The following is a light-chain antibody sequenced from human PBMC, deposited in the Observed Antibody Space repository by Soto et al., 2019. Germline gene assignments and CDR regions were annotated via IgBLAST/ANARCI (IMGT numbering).Light chain of an antibody. CDR1: SSNIGDNV. CDR3: AAWDDSLNGVV. Sequence: QSVLTQPPSVSDAPRQRVTISCSGSSSNIGDNVVNWYQQLPGKAPKLLIYYDDLLPSGVSDRFSGSKSGTSASLAISGLQSEDEADYYCAAWDDSLNGVVIGGGTQLTVL. V-gene: IGLV1-36*01. J-gene: IGLJ2*01. CDR2: YDD.